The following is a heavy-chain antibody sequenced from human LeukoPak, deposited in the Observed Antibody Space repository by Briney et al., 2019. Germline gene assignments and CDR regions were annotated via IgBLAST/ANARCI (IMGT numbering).Heavy chain of an antibody. J-gene: IGHJ4*02. Sequence: ASVRVSFKASGYTFTLYDINWVRQATGQGREWMGWMNPNSGNTGYLQKFLGRVIITRNTSTSTAYMELSSLRSEDTAVYYCARDLSGSGDYWGQGTLVTVYS. CDR1: GYTFTLYD. CDR2: MNPNSGNT. CDR3: ARDLSGSGDY. V-gene: IGHV1-8*03. D-gene: IGHD3-22*01.